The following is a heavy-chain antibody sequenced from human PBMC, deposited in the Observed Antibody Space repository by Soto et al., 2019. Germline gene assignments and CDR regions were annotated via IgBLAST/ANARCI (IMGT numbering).Heavy chain of an antibody. V-gene: IGHV3-23*01. J-gene: IGHJ3*02. D-gene: IGHD2-2*01. CDR3: AKPTRGFSSTSCYDAFDI. CDR1: GFTFSSYA. CDR2: ISGSGGST. Sequence: GGSLRLSCAASGFTFSSYAMSWVRQAPGKGLEWVSAISGSGGSTYYADSVKGRFTISRDNSKNTLYLQMNSLRAEDTAVYYCAKPTRGFSSTSCYDAFDIWGQGTMVTVSS.